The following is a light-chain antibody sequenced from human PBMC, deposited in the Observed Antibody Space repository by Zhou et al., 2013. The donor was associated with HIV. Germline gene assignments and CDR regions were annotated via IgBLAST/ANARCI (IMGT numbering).Light chain of an antibody. Sequence: EIVMTQSPATLSVSPGERATLSCRASQTVSNKVAWYQQKPGQGPRLLIYGASTRATGIPARFSGSGSGTEFTLTISSLQSEDSAVYYCQQYNKWPLTFGGGTKVEIK. J-gene: IGKJ4*01. V-gene: IGKV3-15*01. CDR2: GAS. CDR1: QTVSNK. CDR3: QQYNKWPLT.